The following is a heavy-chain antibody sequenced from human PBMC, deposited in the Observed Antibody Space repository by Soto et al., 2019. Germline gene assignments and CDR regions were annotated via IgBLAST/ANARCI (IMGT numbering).Heavy chain of an antibody. CDR3: AKGPIAAAVENWFDP. D-gene: IGHD6-13*01. Sequence: VGSLRLSCAASGFTFSSYAISWVRQAPGKGLEWVSAISGSGGSTYYADSVKGRFTISRDNSKNTLYLQMNSLRAEDTAAYYCAKGPIAAAVENWFDPWGQGTLVTVSS. J-gene: IGHJ5*02. V-gene: IGHV3-23*01. CDR2: ISGSGGST. CDR1: GFTFSSYA.